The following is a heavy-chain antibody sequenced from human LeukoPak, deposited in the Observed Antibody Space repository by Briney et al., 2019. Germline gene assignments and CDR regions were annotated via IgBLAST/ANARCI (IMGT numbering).Heavy chain of an antibody. J-gene: IGHJ5*02. V-gene: IGHV3-30*02. Sequence: GGSLRLSCAASGFTFSSYGMHWARQAPGKGLEWVAFIRYDGSNKYYADSVKGRFTISRDNSKNTLYLQMNSLRAEDTAVYYCAKDNLHYDFWSGYYEGGNWFDPWGQGTLVTVSS. CDR1: GFTFSSYG. CDR3: AKDNLHYDFWSGYYEGGNWFDP. CDR2: IRYDGSNK. D-gene: IGHD3-3*01.